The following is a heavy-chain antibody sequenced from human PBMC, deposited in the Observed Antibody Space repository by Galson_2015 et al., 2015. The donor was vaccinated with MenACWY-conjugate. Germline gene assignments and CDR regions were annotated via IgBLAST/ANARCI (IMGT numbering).Heavy chain of an antibody. CDR1: GGSISGYY. Sequence: SETLSLTCTVSGGSISGYYWSWIRQSPGKGLEWLGYISYSGDTNYNPYLKRRVAISVDTSTNRFSLSLSSVTAADTAMYYCARHLYGGGECYFCCFDYWGQGTLVTVSS. J-gene: IGHJ4*02. D-gene: IGHD2-21*01. CDR2: ISYSGDT. V-gene: IGHV4-59*08. CDR3: ARHLYGGGECYFCCFDY.